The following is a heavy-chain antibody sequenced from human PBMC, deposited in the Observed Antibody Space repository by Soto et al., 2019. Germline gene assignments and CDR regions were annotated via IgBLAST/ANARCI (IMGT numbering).Heavy chain of an antibody. CDR3: ARGRGMDV. CDR2: IKNDGSEK. V-gene: IGHV3-7*01. Sequence: EVQLVESGGGLVQPGGSLRLSCAASGFTLSTYWMTWVRQVPGKGLEWVTNIKNDGSEKYYVDSVKGRFTISRDNAKNSLYGQMKSLRAEDTAVYYCARGRGMDVWGQGTTVTVSS. D-gene: IGHD5-12*01. J-gene: IGHJ6*02. CDR1: GFTLSTYW.